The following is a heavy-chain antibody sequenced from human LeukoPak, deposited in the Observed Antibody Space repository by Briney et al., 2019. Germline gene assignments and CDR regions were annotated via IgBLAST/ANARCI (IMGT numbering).Heavy chain of an antibody. Sequence: PGGSLRLSCAASGFTFSGYAMHWVRQAPGKGLEWVALISYEGTGKEYTDSVKGRFSISRDNSKNTVYLEMKSLRPEDTAIYYCSKWDLVSGALDIWGHGTLVTVSS. CDR2: ISYEGTGK. CDR1: GFTFSGYA. J-gene: IGHJ3*02. V-gene: IGHV3-30*04. D-gene: IGHD1-26*01. CDR3: SKWDLVSGALDI.